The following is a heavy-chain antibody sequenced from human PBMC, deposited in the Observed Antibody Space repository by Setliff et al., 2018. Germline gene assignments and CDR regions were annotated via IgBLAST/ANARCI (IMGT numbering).Heavy chain of an antibody. J-gene: IGHJ4*02. CDR1: GFTFSDSY. CDR2: ISSSGSYI. CDR3: STKAVPGT. V-gene: IGHV3-11*01. Sequence: PGGSLRLSCAASGFTFSDSYMSWIRQAPGKGLEWVAYISSSGSYIFYADSVKGRFTSSKDFAKNLLFLQMNSLRAEDTAVYFCSTKAVPGTGGQGTLVTVSS. D-gene: IGHD6-19*01.